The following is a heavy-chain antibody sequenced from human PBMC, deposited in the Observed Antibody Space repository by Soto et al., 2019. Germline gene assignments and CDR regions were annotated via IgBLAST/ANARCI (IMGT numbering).Heavy chain of an antibody. CDR1: GFTFSNYA. D-gene: IGHD3-9*01. CDR2: ISGSGGST. J-gene: IGHJ4*02. CDR3: AKDTNYGFLTGPPGGY. Sequence: GGSLRLSCAGSGFTFSNYAMSWVRQAPGKGLEWVSAISGSGGSTYYADSVKGRFTISRDNSKNTLYMQMNSLRAEDTAVYYCAKDTNYGFLTGPPGGYWGQGTLVTVSS. V-gene: IGHV3-23*01.